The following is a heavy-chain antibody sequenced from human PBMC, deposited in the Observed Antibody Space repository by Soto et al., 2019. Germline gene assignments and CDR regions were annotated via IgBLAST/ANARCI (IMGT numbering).Heavy chain of an antibody. Sequence: SETLSLTCAVYGGSFSGYYWSWIRQPPGKGLEWIGEINHSGSTNYNPSLKSRVTISVDTSKNQFSLKLSSVTAADTAVYYCARIVYYDFWSGYSHYFDYWGQGTLVTVSS. CDR3: ARIVYYDFWSGYSHYFDY. V-gene: IGHV4-34*01. J-gene: IGHJ4*02. D-gene: IGHD3-3*01. CDR2: INHSGST. CDR1: GGSFSGYY.